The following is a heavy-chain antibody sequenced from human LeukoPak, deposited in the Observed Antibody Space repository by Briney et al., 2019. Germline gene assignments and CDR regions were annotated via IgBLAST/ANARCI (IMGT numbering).Heavy chain of an antibody. CDR2: INHSGST. D-gene: IGHD2-15*01. Sequence: SETLSLTCAVYGGSLRNYHWSLIRQPPGKGLEWIGEINHSGSTNYNPSLKSRVTISVDTSKNQFSLKLSSVTAADTAVYYCARVVAASDIVVVVAAPHYGMDVWGQGTTVTVSS. CDR3: ARVVAASDIVVVVAAPHYGMDV. CDR1: GGSLRNYH. V-gene: IGHV4-34*01. J-gene: IGHJ6*02.